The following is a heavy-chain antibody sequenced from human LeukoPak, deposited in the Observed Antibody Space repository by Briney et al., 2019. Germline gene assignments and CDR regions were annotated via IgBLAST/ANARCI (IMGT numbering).Heavy chain of an antibody. CDR2: IKQDGSEK. D-gene: IGHD6-13*01. CDR3: ARAWRGSWYEHQSRAYNWFDP. J-gene: IGHJ5*02. Sequence: PGGSLRLSCAASGFTFSSYWMSWVRQAPGKGLEWVANIKQDGSEKYYVDSVKGRFTISRDNAKNSLYLQMNSLRAEDTAVYYCARAWRGSWYEHQSRAYNWFDPWGQGTLVTVSS. CDR1: GFTFSSYW. V-gene: IGHV3-7*01.